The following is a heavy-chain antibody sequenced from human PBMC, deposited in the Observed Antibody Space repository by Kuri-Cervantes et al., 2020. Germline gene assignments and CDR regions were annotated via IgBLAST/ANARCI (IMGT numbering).Heavy chain of an antibody. CDR1: GYTFTSYD. CDR2: MNPNSGNT. Sequence: ASVKVSCKASGYTFTSYDINWVRQATGQGLEWMGWMNPNSGNTGYAQKFQGRVTMTRNTSISTAYMELSSLRSEDTAVYYCARGRHPRITIIGVVIRAALHFDYWGQGTLVTVSS. V-gene: IGHV1-8*01. D-gene: IGHD3-3*01. CDR3: ARGRHPRITIIGVVIRAALHFDY. J-gene: IGHJ4*02.